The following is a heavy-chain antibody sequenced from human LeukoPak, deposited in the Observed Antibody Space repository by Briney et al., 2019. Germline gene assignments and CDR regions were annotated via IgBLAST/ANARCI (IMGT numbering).Heavy chain of an antibody. V-gene: IGHV4-4*07. CDR2: IHISGGT. CDR3: ARDMYYYGSGSYRFDY. D-gene: IGHD3-10*01. J-gene: IGHJ4*02. Sequence: SETLSLTCTVSGGSISSYYWSWIRQPAGKGLEWIGRIHISGGTNYNSSLKSRVTMSVDTSKNQFSLKLSSVTAADTAVYYCARDMYYYGSGSYRFDYWGQGTLVTVSS. CDR1: GGSISSYY.